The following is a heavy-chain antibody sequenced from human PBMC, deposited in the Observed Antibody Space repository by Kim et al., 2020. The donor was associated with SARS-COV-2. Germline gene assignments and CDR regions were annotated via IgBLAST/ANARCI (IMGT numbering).Heavy chain of an antibody. D-gene: IGHD3-10*01. CDR1: GGSISSGGYS. CDR2: IYYSGST. J-gene: IGHJ6*02. CDR3: ARGYGSGGPYGMDV. V-gene: IGHV4-30-2*01. Sequence: SETLSLTCAVSGGSISSGGYSCSWIRQPPGKGLEWIGYIYYSGSTYYNPSLKSRVTISVDRSKNQFSLKLSSVTAADTAVYYCARGYGSGGPYGMDVWGQGTTVTVSS.